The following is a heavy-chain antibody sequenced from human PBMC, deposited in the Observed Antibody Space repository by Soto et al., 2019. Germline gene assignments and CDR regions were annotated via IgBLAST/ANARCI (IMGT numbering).Heavy chain of an antibody. D-gene: IGHD2-15*01. J-gene: IGHJ6*02. CDR2: ITVTDGRR. Sequence: EGQLLESGGGLVRPGGSLTLSCAGSGFTFSRYAMTWVRQAPGKGLEWVSSITVTDGRRKYADSVKGRFTISTDTHKNIAYLQMNSLRAEDTALYYCATESMNVVVVGSTRDHYXXMDVWGQGTTVIVS. V-gene: IGHV3-23*01. CDR3: ATESMNVVVVGSTRDHYXXMDV. CDR1: GFTFSRYA.